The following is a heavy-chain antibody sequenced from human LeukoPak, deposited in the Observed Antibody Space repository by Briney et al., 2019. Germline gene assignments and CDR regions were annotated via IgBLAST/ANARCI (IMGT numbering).Heavy chain of an antibody. CDR1: GFTFSSYG. Sequence: GGSLRLSCAASGFTFSSYGMHWVRQAPGKGLEWVAFIRYDGSNKYYADSVEGRFTISRDNSKNTLYLQMNSLRAEDTAVYYCAKDSGGDGGGSSWNSNLDYWGQGTLVTVSS. CDR3: AKDSGGDGGGSSWNSNLDY. J-gene: IGHJ4*02. CDR2: IRYDGSNK. V-gene: IGHV3-30*02. D-gene: IGHD2-15*01.